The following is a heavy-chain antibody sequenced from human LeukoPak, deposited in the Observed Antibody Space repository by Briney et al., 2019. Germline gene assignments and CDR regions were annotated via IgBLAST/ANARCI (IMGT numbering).Heavy chain of an antibody. CDR2: ISYDGSNK. J-gene: IGHJ6*02. Sequence: GGSLRLSCAVSGFTFSNYAMHWVRQAPGKGLEWVAVISYDGSNKYYADSLKGRFTISRDNSKNTLYLQMNSLRAEDTAVYYCARAIIGYEGMDVWGQGTTVTVSS. CDR1: GFTFSNYA. D-gene: IGHD2-15*01. CDR3: ARAIIGYEGMDV. V-gene: IGHV3-30*14.